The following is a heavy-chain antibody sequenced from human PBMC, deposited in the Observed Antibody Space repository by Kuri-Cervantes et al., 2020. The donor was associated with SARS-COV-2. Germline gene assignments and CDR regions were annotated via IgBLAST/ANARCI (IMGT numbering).Heavy chain of an antibody. CDR3: AREYSGYDGVDY. V-gene: IGHV4-39*07. D-gene: IGHD5-12*01. Sequence: SETLSLTCTVSGGSISSSSYYWGWIRQPPGKGLEWIGSIYYSGSTYYNPSLKSRVTISVDTSKNQFSLKLSSVTAADTAVYYCAREYSGYDGVDYWGQGTLVTVSS. CDR2: IYYSGST. CDR1: GGSISSSSYY. J-gene: IGHJ4*02.